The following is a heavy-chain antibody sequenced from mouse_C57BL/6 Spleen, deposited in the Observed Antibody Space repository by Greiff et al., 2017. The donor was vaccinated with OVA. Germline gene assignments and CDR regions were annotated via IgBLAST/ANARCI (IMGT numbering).Heavy chain of an antibody. CDR2: INPSTGGT. Sequence: EVKLMESGPELVKPGASVKISCKASGYSFTGYYMNWVKQSPEKSLEWIGEINPSTGGTTYNQKFKAKATLTVDKSSSTAYMQLKSLTSEDSAVYYCAHYYGSRAFDYWGQGTTLTVSS. CDR1: GYSFTGYY. CDR3: AHYYGSRAFDY. V-gene: IGHV1-42*01. J-gene: IGHJ2*01. D-gene: IGHD1-1*01.